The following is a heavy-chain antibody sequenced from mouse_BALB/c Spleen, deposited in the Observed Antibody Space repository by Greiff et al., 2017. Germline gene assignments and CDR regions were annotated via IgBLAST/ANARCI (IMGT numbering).Heavy chain of an antibody. CDR2: ISSGGGST. Sequence: EVQLVESGGGLVKPGGSLKLSCAASGFAFSSYDMSWVRQTPEKRLEWVAYISSGGGSTYYPDTVKGRFTISRDNAKNTLYLQMSSLKSDDTAMFYCARHSNWDYFFDYWGQGTTLTVSS. D-gene: IGHD4-1*01. CDR3: ARHSNWDYFFDY. V-gene: IGHV5-12-1*01. J-gene: IGHJ2*01. CDR1: GFAFSSYD.